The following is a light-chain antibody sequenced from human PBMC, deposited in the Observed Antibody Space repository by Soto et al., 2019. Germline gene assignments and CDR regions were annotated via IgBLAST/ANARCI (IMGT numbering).Light chain of an antibody. CDR3: ATWDSSLSAGV. CDR2: DND. V-gene: IGLV1-51*01. CDR1: SSNIGNNY. J-gene: IGLJ2*01. Sequence: QSVLTQPPSVSAAPGQKVTISCSGSSSNIGNNYVSWYQQLPGTAPKLLMYDNDKRPSGIPDRFSGSKSGTSATLGVTGLQTGDDADYYCATWDSSLSAGVFGGGTQLTVL.